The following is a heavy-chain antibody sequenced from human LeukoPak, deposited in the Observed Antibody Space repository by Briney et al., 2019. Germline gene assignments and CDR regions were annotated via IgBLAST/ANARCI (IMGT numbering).Heavy chain of an antibody. CDR2: INPNSGGT. J-gene: IGHJ3*02. CDR3: ARGISIAVAEPRDAFDI. CDR1: GYTFTGYY. Sequence: ASVKVSCKASGYTFTGYYMHWVRQAPGQGLEWMGWINPNSGGTNYAQKFQGRVTMTRDTSTSTVYMELSSLRSEDTAVYYCARGISIAVAEPRDAFDIWGQGTMVTVSS. V-gene: IGHV1-2*02. D-gene: IGHD6-19*01.